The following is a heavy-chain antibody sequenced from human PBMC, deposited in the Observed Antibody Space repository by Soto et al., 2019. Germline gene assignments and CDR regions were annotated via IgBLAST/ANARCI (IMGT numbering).Heavy chain of an antibody. V-gene: IGHV1-69*01. D-gene: IGHD3-10*01. J-gene: IGHJ4*02. CDR3: SRDVSVMTSVFGF. CDR1: GGTFYTYA. CDR2: ITPMIGTT. Sequence: QVHLVQSGAEVKRPGSSVRVSCRASGGTFYTYAFTWVRQAPGQGLEWMGGITPMIGTTKYAQKFHGRVTFSADESASTAYMELSNLRSADTAVYHCSRDVSVMTSVFGFWGQGTLITVSS.